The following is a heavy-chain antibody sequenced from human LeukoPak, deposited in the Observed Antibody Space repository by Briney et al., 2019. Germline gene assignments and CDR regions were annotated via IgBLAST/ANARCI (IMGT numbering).Heavy chain of an antibody. Sequence: SETLSLTCTVSGGSISSYYWSWIRQPPGKGLEWIGYISYSGSTSYNPSLKSRVTISVDTSKNQFSLKLSSVTAADTAVYYCARRPMYYYDSSGHWGGYFDYWGQGTLVTVSS. D-gene: IGHD3-22*01. CDR2: ISYSGST. J-gene: IGHJ4*02. CDR1: GGSISSYY. CDR3: ARRPMYYYDSSGHWGGYFDY. V-gene: IGHV4-59*08.